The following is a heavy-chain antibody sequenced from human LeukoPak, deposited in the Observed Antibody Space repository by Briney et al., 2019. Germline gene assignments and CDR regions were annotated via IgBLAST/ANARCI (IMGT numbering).Heavy chain of an antibody. D-gene: IGHD6-25*01. CDR1: GYTFTDYY. J-gene: IGHJ4*02. CDR2: INPNSGGT. Sequence: ASVKVSCKASGYTFTDYYVHWVRQAPGQGLEWMGWINPNSGGTDYAQKFQGRVTMTRDTSISTAYMELSRLRSDDTAVYYCTLIAAAAGVDYWGQGTLVTVSS. V-gene: IGHV1-2*02. CDR3: TLIAAAAGVDY.